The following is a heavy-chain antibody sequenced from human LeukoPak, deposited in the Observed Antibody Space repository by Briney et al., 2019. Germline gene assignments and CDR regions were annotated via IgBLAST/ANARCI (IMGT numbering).Heavy chain of an antibody. CDR3: ARDGGAGRYCSSTSCRTFAY. V-gene: IGHV4-34*01. Sequence: PSEALSLTRALYGGSFRVYYGCWIRQPPGKGREWSGEINHGGSTNYHPYLKSRVPISVDTSNNQFSLKLSSVTAADTAVYYCARDGGAGRYCSSTSCRTFAYWGQGTLVTVSS. D-gene: IGHD2-2*01. CDR1: GGSFRVYY. CDR2: INHGGST. J-gene: IGHJ4*02.